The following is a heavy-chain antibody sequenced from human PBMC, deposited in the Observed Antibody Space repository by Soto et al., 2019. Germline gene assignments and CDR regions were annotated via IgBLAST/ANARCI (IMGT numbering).Heavy chain of an antibody. J-gene: IGHJ4*02. D-gene: IGHD3-10*01. CDR2: ISPSSSFL. CDR1: GFSFRIYY. Sequence: GGSLRLSCAASGFSFRIYYLNWVRQAPGRGLEWVSSISPSSSFLSYADSVKGRFTISRDNAKSSVHLQMNSLRAEDTAVYFCARVGTDYGSGSPYYSDYWGQGTLVTVSS. V-gene: IGHV3-21*06. CDR3: ARVGTDYGSGSPYYSDY.